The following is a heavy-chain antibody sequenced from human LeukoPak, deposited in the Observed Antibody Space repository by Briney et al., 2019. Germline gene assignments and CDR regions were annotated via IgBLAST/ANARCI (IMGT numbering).Heavy chain of an antibody. CDR3: AGEYCSGGSCRQGFDY. Sequence: AAVKASCKASGYTFTDYYMHWVRQAPGQGLEWVGWINPNSGDTNHAQNFQGRVTLTRDTSISSAYMELSSLRSDDSAVYYCAGEYCSGGSCRQGFDYWGQGTLVPVSS. CDR1: GYTFTDYY. CDR2: INPNSGDT. D-gene: IGHD2-15*01. V-gene: IGHV1-2*02. J-gene: IGHJ4*02.